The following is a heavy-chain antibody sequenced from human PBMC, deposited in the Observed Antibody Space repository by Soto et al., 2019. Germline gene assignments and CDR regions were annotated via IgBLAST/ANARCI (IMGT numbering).Heavy chain of an antibody. CDR2: IFSSGST. CDR3: AREGSYSAYNFAHGIQLWSFDF. J-gene: IGHJ4*02. CDR1: GGSINTFY. D-gene: IGHD5-12*01. V-gene: IGHV4-4*07. Sequence: PETLALTCTVSGGSINTFYWSWVRQPAGKGLEWIGRIFSSGSTSFNPSLESRVAMSVDTSKNHFSLNLSSVTAADMAVYYCAREGSYSAYNFAHGIQLWSFDFWGQGALVTVSS.